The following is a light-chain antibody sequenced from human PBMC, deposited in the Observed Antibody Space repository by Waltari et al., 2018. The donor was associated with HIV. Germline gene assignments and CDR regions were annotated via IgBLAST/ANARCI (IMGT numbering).Light chain of an antibody. CDR2: GAS. V-gene: IGKV3-15*01. J-gene: IGKJ3*01. CDR3: QQFNNWPPLFT. Sequence: EIVMTQSPATLSVSPGERATLSCRASQSVGSNLAWYQQKPGQAPRLLIYGASTSATGIPARCSGSGSGTEFTLTISSLQSEDFAVDDCQQFNNWPPLFTFGPGTKVDIK. CDR1: QSVGSN.